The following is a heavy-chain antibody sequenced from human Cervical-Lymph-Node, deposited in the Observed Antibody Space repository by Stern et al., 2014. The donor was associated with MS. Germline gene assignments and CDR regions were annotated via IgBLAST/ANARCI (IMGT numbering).Heavy chain of an antibody. CDR2: IYYSGST. Sequence: VQLVESGPGLVKPSETLSLPCTVSGGSISGYDCSWIRQPPGKGLEWIGHIYYSGSTNYIPSLKSRVTISIDTPKNQFSLKLSSVTAADTAVYYCARSRDAYSPLTYWGQGIPVTVSS. J-gene: IGHJ4*02. V-gene: IGHV4-59*01. CDR1: GGSISGYD. D-gene: IGHD5-24*01. CDR3: ARSRDAYSPLTY.